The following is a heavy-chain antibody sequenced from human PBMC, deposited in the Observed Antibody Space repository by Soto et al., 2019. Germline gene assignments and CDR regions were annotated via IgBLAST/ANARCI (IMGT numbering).Heavy chain of an antibody. CDR1: GYTLTSYG. V-gene: IGHV1-18*01. D-gene: IGHD3-22*01. CDR2: ISAYNGNT. Sequence: QVQLVQSGAEVKKPGASVKVSCKASGYTLTSYGISWVRQAPGQGLEWMGWISAYNGNTNYAQKLQGRVTMTTDTSTSTAYMELRSLGSDDTAVYYCAIEGYYDSSGYQYGMDVWRQGTTVTVSS. CDR3: AIEGYYDSSGYQYGMDV. J-gene: IGHJ6*02.